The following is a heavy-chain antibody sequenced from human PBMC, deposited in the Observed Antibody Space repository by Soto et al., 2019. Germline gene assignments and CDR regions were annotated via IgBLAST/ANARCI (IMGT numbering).Heavy chain of an antibody. CDR2: ISSSVTYI. D-gene: IGHD1-26*01. CDR1: GFIFSDYY. V-gene: IGHV3-11*06. CDR3: AKAIGSYSLEFFQE. J-gene: IGHJ1*01. Sequence: PXVCLRLSCAACGFIFSDYYMSWIRQAPGKGLEWIAYISSSVTYINYADSVKGRFTISRDNAENTVYLQMNSLRIDDTAVYFCAKAIGSYSLEFFQEWGQGTLVTVSS.